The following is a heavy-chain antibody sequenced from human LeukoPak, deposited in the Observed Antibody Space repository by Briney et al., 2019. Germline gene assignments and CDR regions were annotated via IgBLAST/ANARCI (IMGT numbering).Heavy chain of an antibody. J-gene: IGHJ4*02. CDR3: ARVGNDSGWHDAFGYFDS. CDR1: GFNFSNNL. V-gene: IGHV3-30*04. D-gene: IGHD6-19*01. CDR2: SSFNVVHK. Sequence: GRSLRLSCAASGFNFSNNLLHWVRQAPGKGLEWVAVSSFNVVHKFYADSVKGRFFISGDNSKNTLYLQMNSLRVEDTGTYYCARVGNDSGWHDAFGYFDSWGQGVLVTVSS.